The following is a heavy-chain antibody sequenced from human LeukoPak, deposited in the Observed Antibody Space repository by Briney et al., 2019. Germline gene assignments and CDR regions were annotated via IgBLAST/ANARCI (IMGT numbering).Heavy chain of an antibody. Sequence: SETLSLTCTVSGGSISSYYWSWIRQPPGKGLEWIGYISYSGSTNYNPSLKSRVTISVDTSKNQFSLKLRFVTAADTAVYYCARQRSESDDAFEIWGQGTMVTVAS. CDR3: ARQRSESDDAFEI. V-gene: IGHV4-59*08. CDR2: ISYSGST. D-gene: IGHD3-10*01. CDR1: GGSISSYY. J-gene: IGHJ3*02.